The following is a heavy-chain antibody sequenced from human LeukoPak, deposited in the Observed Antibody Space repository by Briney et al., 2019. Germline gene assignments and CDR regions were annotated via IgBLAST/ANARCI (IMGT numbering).Heavy chain of an antibody. CDR3: ARDIGSSPFDY. CDR1: GFTFSTSG. J-gene: IGHJ4*02. Sequence: PGRSLTLSCAASGFTFSTSGMHWVRQAPGKGLEWVAVIWSDGGNENYADSVKGRFTISRDNSKDTLYLQMNSLRAEDTAVYYCARDIGSSPFDYWGQGTVVTVSS. CDR2: IWSDGGNE. D-gene: IGHD6-13*01. V-gene: IGHV3-33*01.